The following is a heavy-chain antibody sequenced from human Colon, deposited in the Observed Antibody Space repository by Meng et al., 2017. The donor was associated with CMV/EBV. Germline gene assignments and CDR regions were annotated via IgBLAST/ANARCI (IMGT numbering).Heavy chain of an antibody. CDR3: VRDNARVQGNIPILVVPQGFDY. J-gene: IGHJ4*02. V-gene: IGHV3-66*01. CDR1: GFTVRSYY. CDR2: IYSVGDT. Sequence: GESLKISCAASGFTVRSYYMNWVRQAPGKGLEWVSVIYSVGDTYYADSVKGRFTISRDNAKNSLYLQMSSLSAEDTAVYYCVRDNARVQGNIPILVVPQGFDYWGQGTVVTVSS. D-gene: IGHD3-22*01.